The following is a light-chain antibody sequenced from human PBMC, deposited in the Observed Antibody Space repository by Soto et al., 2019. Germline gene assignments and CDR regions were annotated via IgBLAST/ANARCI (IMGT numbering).Light chain of an antibody. V-gene: IGKV3-15*01. CDR2: DAS. Sequence: EIVLTQSPGTLSLSPGERATLSCRASQSVSSGKLAWYQQKPGQAPRLLIYDASTRATGIPARFSGNGSGTEFTLTISSLQSEDFAIYYCQQYSHWPPLTFGGGTKVEIK. CDR1: QSVSSGK. J-gene: IGKJ4*01. CDR3: QQYSHWPPLT.